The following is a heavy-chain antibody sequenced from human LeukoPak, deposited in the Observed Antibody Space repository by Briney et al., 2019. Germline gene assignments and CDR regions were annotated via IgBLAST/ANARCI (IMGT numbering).Heavy chain of an antibody. J-gene: IGHJ4*02. Sequence: SETLSLTCAVSGYSISSGYYWGWIRQPPGNGLEWIGNIDHSGITYNNPPLKSRVTISVDTSKNQFSLKLRSVTAADTAVYYCARLVGAGFDYWCQGTLITVSS. CDR2: IDHSGIT. D-gene: IGHD1-26*01. V-gene: IGHV4-38-2*01. CDR1: GYSISSGYY. CDR3: ARLVGAGFDY.